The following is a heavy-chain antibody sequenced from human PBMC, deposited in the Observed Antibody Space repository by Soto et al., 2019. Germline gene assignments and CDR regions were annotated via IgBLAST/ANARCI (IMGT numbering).Heavy chain of an antibody. Sequence: SETLSLTCAVSGGSISSGGYSWSWIRQPPGKGLEWIGYIYHSGSTYYNPSLKSRVTISVDRSKNQFSLKLSSVTAADTAVYYCARGWRSGYYFDYWGQGTLVTVSS. J-gene: IGHJ4*02. CDR2: IYHSGST. V-gene: IGHV4-30-2*01. CDR1: GGSISSGGYS. CDR3: ARGWRSGYYFDY. D-gene: IGHD3-22*01.